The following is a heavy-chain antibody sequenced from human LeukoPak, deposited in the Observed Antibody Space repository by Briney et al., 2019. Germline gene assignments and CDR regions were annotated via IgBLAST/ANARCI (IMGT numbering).Heavy chain of an antibody. Sequence: ATVKVSCKASGYAFTSYSISWVRQATGQGLEWMGWMNPNSGNTGYAQKFQGRVTMTRNTSISTAYMELSSLRSEDTAVYYCARGRVAVAENHGMDVWGQGTTVTVSS. CDR2: MNPNSGNT. CDR1: GYAFTSYS. V-gene: IGHV1-8*02. J-gene: IGHJ6*02. D-gene: IGHD6-19*01. CDR3: ARGRVAVAENHGMDV.